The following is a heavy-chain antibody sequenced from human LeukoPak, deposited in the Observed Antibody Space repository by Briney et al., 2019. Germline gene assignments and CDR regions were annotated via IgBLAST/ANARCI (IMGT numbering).Heavy chain of an antibody. J-gene: IGHJ4*02. V-gene: IGHV4-34*01. Sequence: SETLSLTCTVSGGSISSYYWSWIRQPPGKGLEWIGEINHSGSTNYNPSLKSRVTISVDTSKNQFSLKLSSVTAADTAVYYCAREVWFGDPFDYWGQGTLVTVSS. D-gene: IGHD3-10*01. CDR3: AREVWFGDPFDY. CDR2: INHSGST. CDR1: GGSISSYY.